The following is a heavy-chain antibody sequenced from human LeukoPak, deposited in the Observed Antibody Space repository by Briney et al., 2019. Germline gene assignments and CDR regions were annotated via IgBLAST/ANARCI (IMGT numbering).Heavy chain of an antibody. CDR2: IIPIFGTA. V-gene: IGHV1-69*05. D-gene: IGHD5-12*01. Sequence: SVKVSCKASGGTFSSYAISWVRQAPGQGLEWMGRIIPIFGTANYAQKFQGRVTITTDESTGTAYMELSSLRSEDTAVYYCARDTRGYSELSWFDPWGQGTLVTVSS. J-gene: IGHJ5*02. CDR3: ARDTRGYSELSWFDP. CDR1: GGTFSSYA.